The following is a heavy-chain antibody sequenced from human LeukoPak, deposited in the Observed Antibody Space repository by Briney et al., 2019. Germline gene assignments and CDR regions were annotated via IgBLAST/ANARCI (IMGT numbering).Heavy chain of an antibody. J-gene: IGHJ4*02. D-gene: IGHD2-8*01. CDR2: ISSDGVNH. CDR3: ARDPMADFDY. V-gene: IGHV3-30-3*01. CDR1: GFTFSSYA. Sequence: QPGRSLRLSCAASGFTFSSYAMHWVRLAPGKGLEWVAVISSDGVNHYYADSVKGRFTISRDNSKNTLYLQMYSLRAEDTAVYYCARDPMADFDYWGQGTLVTVSS.